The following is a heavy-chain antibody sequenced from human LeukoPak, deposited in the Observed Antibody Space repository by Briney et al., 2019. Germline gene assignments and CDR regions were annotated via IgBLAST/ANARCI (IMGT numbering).Heavy chain of an antibody. CDR1: GASITVYY. CDR2: IYYSGST. Sequence: SETLSLTCTVSGASITVYYWNWIRQPPGKGLEWIGYIYYSGSTNYNPSLKSRVTISVDTSKNQFSLKLSSVTAADTAVYYCARLYGSGSYGLDYWGQGTLVTVSS. J-gene: IGHJ4*02. V-gene: IGHV4-59*01. D-gene: IGHD3-10*01. CDR3: ARLYGSGSYGLDY.